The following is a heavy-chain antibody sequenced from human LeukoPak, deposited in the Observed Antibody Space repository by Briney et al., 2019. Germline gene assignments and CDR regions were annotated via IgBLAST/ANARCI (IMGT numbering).Heavy chain of an antibody. V-gene: IGHV3-30*03. CDR1: GFTFSSYG. CDR3: AIIVTSA. J-gene: IGHJ5*02. D-gene: IGHD1-26*01. Sequence: PRGSLRLSCAASGFTFSSYGMHWVRQAPGKGLEWVAVISYDGSNKYYADSVKGRFTISRDNSKNTLYLQMNSLRAEDTAVYYCAIIVTSAWGQGTLVTVSS. CDR2: ISYDGSNK.